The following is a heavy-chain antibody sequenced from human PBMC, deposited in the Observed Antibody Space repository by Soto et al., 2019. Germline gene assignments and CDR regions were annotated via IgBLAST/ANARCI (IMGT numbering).Heavy chain of an antibody. D-gene: IGHD3-3*01. CDR3: ATEGRTNTIFGVVSHNWFDF. Sequence: GASVKVSCKVSGYTLTELSMHWVRQAPGKGLEWMGGFDPEDGETIYAQKFQGRVTMTEDTSTDTAYMELSSLRSEDTAVYYCATEGRTNTIFGVVSHNWFDFWGQGTLVTVSS. CDR2: FDPEDGET. CDR1: GYTLTELS. V-gene: IGHV1-24*01. J-gene: IGHJ5*01.